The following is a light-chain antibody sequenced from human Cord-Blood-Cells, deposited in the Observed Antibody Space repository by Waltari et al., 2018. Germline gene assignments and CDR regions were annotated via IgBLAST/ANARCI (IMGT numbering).Light chain of an antibody. V-gene: IGLV2-23*02. CDR3: CSYAGSSNVV. Sequence: QSALTQPASVSGSPGQSITISCTGTSSDVGSYNLVSWYQQHPGKAPKLMIYEVSKRPSGVSNRCSGSKSGNTASLTISGLQAEDESDDYCCSYAGSSNVVFGGGTKLTVL. CDR1: SSDVGSYNL. J-gene: IGLJ2*01. CDR2: EVS.